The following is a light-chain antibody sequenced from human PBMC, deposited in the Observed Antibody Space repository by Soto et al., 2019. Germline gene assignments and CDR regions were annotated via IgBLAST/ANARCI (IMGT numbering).Light chain of an antibody. V-gene: IGLV2-14*01. CDR1: ITDVGSSNY. CDR3: SSYTTTSTWV. CDR2: DVS. Sequence: QSALTQPASVSGSPGQSITISCTGTITDVGSSNYVSWYKQHPGKAPKLMIYDVSNRPSGVSNRFSGSKSGNTASLTISVLQADAEADYYCSSYTTTSTWVFGGGTKVTVL. J-gene: IGLJ2*01.